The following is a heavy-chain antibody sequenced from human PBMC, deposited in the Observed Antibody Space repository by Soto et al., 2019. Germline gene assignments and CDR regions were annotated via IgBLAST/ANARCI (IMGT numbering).Heavy chain of an antibody. CDR1: GFTFSKFD. V-gene: IGHV3-13*04. D-gene: IGHD2-15*01. CDR3: ARGQEVGAHFFDS. Sequence: GGSLRLSCEASGFTFSKFDMHWVRQPTGKGLEWVLTIGISGDTYNAVSVKGRFTISRDNAKNSLSLQMTSLRAGDTALYFCARGQEVGAHFFDSWGQGTQVTAPQ. CDR2: IGISGDT. J-gene: IGHJ4*02.